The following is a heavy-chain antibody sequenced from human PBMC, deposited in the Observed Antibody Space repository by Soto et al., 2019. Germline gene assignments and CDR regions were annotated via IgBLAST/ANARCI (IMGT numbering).Heavy chain of an antibody. CDR2: ISYDGSTD. CDR1: GFAFSTYG. J-gene: IGHJ4*02. Sequence: QVQLVESGGGVVQPGGSLRLSCAASGFAFSTYGMHWVRQAPGKGLEWLAVISYDGSTDYYADSVKGRFTISRDNPKNTLYLQMNSLRPDDTAVYFCAKEGGPGRTGGATRYRDDCWGQGTLVTVSS. CDR3: AKEGGPGRTGGATRYRDDC. D-gene: IGHD1-26*01. V-gene: IGHV3-30*18.